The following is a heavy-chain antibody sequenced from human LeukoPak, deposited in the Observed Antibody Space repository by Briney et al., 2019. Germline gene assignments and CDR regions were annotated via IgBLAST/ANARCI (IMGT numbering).Heavy chain of an antibody. CDR3: ARAYSGYEAFDY. D-gene: IGHD5-12*01. Sequence: ASVKVSCKASGYTFTGYYIHWVRQAPGQGLEWMGWINPNSGGTNYAQKFQGRVTMTRDTSITYMELSSLRSDDTAAYYCARAYSGYEAFDYWGQGTLVTVSS. J-gene: IGHJ4*02. V-gene: IGHV1-2*02. CDR1: GYTFTGYY. CDR2: INPNSGGT.